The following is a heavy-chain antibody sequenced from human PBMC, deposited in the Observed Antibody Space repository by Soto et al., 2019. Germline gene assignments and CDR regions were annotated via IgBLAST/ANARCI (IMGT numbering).Heavy chain of an antibody. CDR3: AGDFNFIFDDFADMRSYLDP. Sequence: SVTLSLTCTVSGGSISSDYWSWIRLSAGTGLECIGRVDRSGATYNPSLKSRVSMSMDSSTTKVTLNRRSVPAAETTIYSCAGDFNFIFDDFADMRSYLDPWGPGTLVTVSS. D-gene: IGHD3-3*02. V-gene: IGHV4-4*07. CDR1: GGSISSDY. J-gene: IGHJ5*02. CDR2: VDRSGA.